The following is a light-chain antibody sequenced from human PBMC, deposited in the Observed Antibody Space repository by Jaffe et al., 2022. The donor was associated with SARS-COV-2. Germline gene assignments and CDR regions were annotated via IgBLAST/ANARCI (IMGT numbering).Light chain of an antibody. V-gene: IGKV3-20*01. Sequence: EIVLTQSPGTLSLSPGERATLSCRASPSVGSSALTWYQQKPGQAPRLLIYDASSRATGISDRFSGSGSGTDFTLTISRLEPEDFAVYYCQQYGSSPWTFGQGTKVEI. CDR2: DAS. J-gene: IGKJ1*01. CDR1: PSVGSSA. CDR3: QQYGSSPWT.